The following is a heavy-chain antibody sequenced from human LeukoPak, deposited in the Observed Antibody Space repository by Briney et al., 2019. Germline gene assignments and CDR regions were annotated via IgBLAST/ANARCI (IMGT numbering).Heavy chain of an antibody. CDR3: ARGLRDGSESFYTPTTWSDP. CDR1: GFTFSSYS. D-gene: IGHD3-10*01. V-gene: IGHV3-48*01. J-gene: IGHJ5*02. Sequence: GGSLRLSCAASGFTFSSYSMNWVRQAPGKGLEGVSYISSSGSPIYYADSVKGRSTISTDKAKNSVYLQMNSLRAEDTGVYYCARGLRDGSESFYTPTTWSDPWGEGTLVTVSS. CDR2: ISSSGSPI.